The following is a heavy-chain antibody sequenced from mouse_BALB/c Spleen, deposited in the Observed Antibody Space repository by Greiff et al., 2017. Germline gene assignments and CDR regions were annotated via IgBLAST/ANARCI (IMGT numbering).Heavy chain of an antibody. D-gene: IGHD2-4*01. Sequence: EVKLMESGGGLVKPGGSLKLSCAASGFTFSSYAMSWVRQTPEKRLEWVASISSGGSTYYPDSVKGRFTISRDNARNILYLQMSSLRSEDTAMYYCASTYDYDDWFAYWGQGTLVTVSA. CDR3: ASTYDYDDWFAY. V-gene: IGHV5-6-5*01. CDR1: GFTFSSYA. J-gene: IGHJ3*01. CDR2: ISSGGST.